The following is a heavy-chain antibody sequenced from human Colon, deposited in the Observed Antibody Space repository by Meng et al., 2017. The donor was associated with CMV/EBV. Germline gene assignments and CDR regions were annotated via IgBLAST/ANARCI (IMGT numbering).Heavy chain of an antibody. CDR1: GYTFTDNY. Sequence: QGERVQSGAEVKKPGASVKVSCKASGYTFTDNYMHWVRQAPGQGLEWMGWINPNSGGTNYAQKFQGRATMTRDTSISTAYMELSRLRSDDTAVYYCARGKNYYDSSGYRKGLDYWGQGTLVTVSS. CDR3: ARGKNYYDSSGYRKGLDY. V-gene: IGHV1-2*02. J-gene: IGHJ4*02. D-gene: IGHD3-22*01. CDR2: INPNSGGT.